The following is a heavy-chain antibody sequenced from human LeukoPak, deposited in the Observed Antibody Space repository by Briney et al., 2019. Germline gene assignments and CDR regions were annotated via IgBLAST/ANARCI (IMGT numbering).Heavy chain of an antibody. Sequence: SETLSLTCTVSGYSISSGYYWGWIRQPPGKGLEWIGSIYHSGSTYYNPSLKSRVTISVDTSKNQFSLKLSSVTAADTAVYYCALCNVVVPVFYFQHWGQGTLVTGSS. CDR2: IYHSGST. J-gene: IGHJ1*01. CDR3: ALCNVVVPVFYFQH. CDR1: GYSISSGYY. D-gene: IGHD2-2*01. V-gene: IGHV4-38-2*02.